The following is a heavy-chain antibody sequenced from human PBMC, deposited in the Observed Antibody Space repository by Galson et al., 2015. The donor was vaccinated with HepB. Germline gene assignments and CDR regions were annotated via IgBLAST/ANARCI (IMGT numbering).Heavy chain of an antibody. J-gene: IGHJ4*02. V-gene: IGHV4-39*07. CDR2: IYYSGST. CDR3: ARGVAFDYDSSGTPDFDY. D-gene: IGHD3-22*01. Sequence: TCTVSGGSISSSSYYWGWIRQPPGKGLEWIGSIYYSGSTYYNPSLKSRVTISVDTSKNQFSLKPSSVTAANTAVYYCARGVAFDYDSSGTPDFDYWGQGTLVTVSS. CDR1: GGSISSSSYY.